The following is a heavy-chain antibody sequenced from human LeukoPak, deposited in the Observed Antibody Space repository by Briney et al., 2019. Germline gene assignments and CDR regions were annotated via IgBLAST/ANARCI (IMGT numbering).Heavy chain of an antibody. CDR3: ATVSLIWFGESHFDY. CDR2: IYHSGST. CDR1: GYSIRSGYY. J-gene: IGHJ4*02. V-gene: IGHV4-38-2*01. Sequence: SETLSLTCAVSGYSIRSGYYWAWIRQPPGRGLEWFGRIYHSGSTYSNPTPKSRVTISVDTSKNQFSLKLSSVAAADTAVYYCATVSLIWFGESHFDYWGQGTLVTVSS. D-gene: IGHD3-10*01.